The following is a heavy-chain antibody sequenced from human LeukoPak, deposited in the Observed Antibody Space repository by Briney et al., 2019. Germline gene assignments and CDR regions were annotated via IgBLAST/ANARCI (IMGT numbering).Heavy chain of an antibody. J-gene: IGHJ4*02. D-gene: IGHD6-19*01. Sequence: GGSLRLSCAASGFTFDDYGMSWVRQAPGKGLEWVSGINWNGGSTGYADSVKGRFTISRDNAKNSLYLQMNSLRAEDTALYYCARVEEYSSGLNIDYWGQGTLVTVSS. CDR1: GFTFDDYG. V-gene: IGHV3-20*04. CDR2: INWNGGST. CDR3: ARVEEYSSGLNIDY.